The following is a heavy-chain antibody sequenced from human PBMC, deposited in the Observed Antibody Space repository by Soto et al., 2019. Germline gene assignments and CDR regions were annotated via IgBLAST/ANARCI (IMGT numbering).Heavy chain of an antibody. CDR3: ASPTSDSDGDAVDI. Sequence: RVSCKAAGSSLPGYLIGFLGITIGQGLEWMGWINPNSGGTNYAQKFQGRVTMTRDTYISTAYMELSRLRSDDTAVEYCASPTSDSDGDAVDIWGQGTMVTFS. D-gene: IGHD3-10*01. V-gene: IGHV1-2*02. CDR1: GSSLPGYL. CDR2: INPNSGGT. J-gene: IGHJ3*02.